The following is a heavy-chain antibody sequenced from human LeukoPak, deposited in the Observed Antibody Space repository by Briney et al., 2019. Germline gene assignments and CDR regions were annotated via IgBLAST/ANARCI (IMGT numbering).Heavy chain of an antibody. CDR2: IYYSGST. V-gene: IGHV4-59*08. D-gene: IGHD2-2*01. Sequence: PSGTLSLTCTVSGGSISSYYWSWIRQPPGKGLEWIGYIYYSGSTNYHPSLKSRVTISVDTSKNQFSLNLISVTAADTAVYYCARASSYTGHLGWWGQGTLVTVSS. CDR3: ARASSYTGHLGW. CDR1: GGSISSYY. J-gene: IGHJ4*02.